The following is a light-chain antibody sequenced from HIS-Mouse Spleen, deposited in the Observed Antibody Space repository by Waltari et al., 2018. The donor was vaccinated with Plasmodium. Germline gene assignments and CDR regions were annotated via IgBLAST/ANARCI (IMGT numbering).Light chain of an antibody. CDR3: CSYAGSSTVV. V-gene: IGLV2-23*01. Sequence: QSALTQPASVSGSPGQSITISCTVTSGDVWSYHLVSWYQQHPGKAPKLMIYEGSKRPSGVSNRFSGSKSGNTASLTISGLQAEDEADYYCCSYAGSSTVVFGGGTKLTVL. CDR1: SGDVWSYHL. J-gene: IGLJ2*01. CDR2: EGS.